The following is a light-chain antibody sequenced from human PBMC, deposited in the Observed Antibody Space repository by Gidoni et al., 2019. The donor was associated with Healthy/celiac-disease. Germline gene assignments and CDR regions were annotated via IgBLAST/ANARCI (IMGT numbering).Light chain of an antibody. CDR1: QSVLYSSNNKNY. J-gene: IGKJ4*01. Sequence: DIVMTQSPDSLAVSLGERATINCKSSQSVLYSSNNKNYLAWYQQNPGQPPKLLIYWASTRESGFPDRFSGSGSGTDFTLTISSLQAEDVAVYSCQQYYSTPTTFXGXTKVEIK. CDR3: QQYYSTPTT. V-gene: IGKV4-1*01. CDR2: WAS.